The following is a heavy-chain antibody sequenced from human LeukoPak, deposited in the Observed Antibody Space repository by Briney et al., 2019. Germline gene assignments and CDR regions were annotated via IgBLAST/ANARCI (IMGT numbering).Heavy chain of an antibody. CDR1: GGSVSSGSYY. V-gene: IGHV4-61*01. J-gene: IGHJ4*02. CDR2: IYYSGST. Sequence: SETLSLTCTVSGGSVSSGSYYWSWIRQPPGKGLEWIGYIYYSGSTNYNPSLKSRVTISVDTSKNQFSLKLSSVTAADTAVYYCARGEFGDGYNSSPFDYWGQGTLVTVSS. D-gene: IGHD5-24*01. CDR3: ARGEFGDGYNSSPFDY.